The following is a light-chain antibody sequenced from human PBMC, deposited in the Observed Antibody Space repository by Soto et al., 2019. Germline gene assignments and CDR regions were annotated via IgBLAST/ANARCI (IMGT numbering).Light chain of an antibody. V-gene: IGLV1-44*01. CDR1: SSNIGAGYD. J-gene: IGLJ1*01. CDR2: SNN. CDR3: AAWDDSLNGIYV. Sequence: QSVLTQPPSVSGAPGQRVTISCTGSSSNIGAGYDVHWYQQLPGTAPKLLIYSNNQRPSGFPDRFSGSKSGTSASLAISGLQSEDEADYYCAAWDDSLNGIYVFGTGTKLTVL.